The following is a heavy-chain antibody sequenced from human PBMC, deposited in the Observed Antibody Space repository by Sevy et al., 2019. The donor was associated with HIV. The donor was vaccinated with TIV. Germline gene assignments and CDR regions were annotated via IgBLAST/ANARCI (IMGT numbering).Heavy chain of an antibody. CDR2: IKPDGSEK. J-gene: IGHJ6*02. Sequence: GGYPRLSCAASGFTFSNYWMTWVRQAPGKGLEWVANIKPDGSEKYHVDSVKGRFTISRDDAKNSLYLQMNSLRAEDTAVYYCARGGDMDVWGQGTTVTVSS. CDR1: GFTFSNYW. CDR3: ARGGDMDV. V-gene: IGHV3-7*01.